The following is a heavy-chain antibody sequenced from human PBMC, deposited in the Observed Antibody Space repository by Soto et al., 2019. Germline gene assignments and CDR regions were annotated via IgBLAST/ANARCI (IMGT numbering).Heavy chain of an antibody. J-gene: IGHJ6*02. CDR3: VKDGSSGWPYFDDMDV. V-gene: IGHV3-30*18. CDR2: ILYDGSKK. Sequence: GGSLRLSCAASGFTFSSYGMHWVRQAPGKGLEWVAVILYDGSKKYYADSVKGRFTISRDNSKNTLYLQMSSLRAVDTALYYCVKDGSSGWPYFDDMDVWGQGTTVTVSS. CDR1: GFTFSSYG. D-gene: IGHD6-19*01.